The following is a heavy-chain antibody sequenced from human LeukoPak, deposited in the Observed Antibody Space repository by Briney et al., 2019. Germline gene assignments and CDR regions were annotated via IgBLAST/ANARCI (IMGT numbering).Heavy chain of an antibody. CDR3: ARGLISSGWSYYFDY. CDR2: IYYSGST. CDR1: GGSISSSSYY. Sequence: SETLSLTCTVSGGSISSSSYYWGWIRQPPGKGLEWIGSIYYSGSTYYNPSLKSRVTISVDTSKNQFSLKLSPVTAADTAVYYCARGLISSGWSYYFDYWGQGTLVAVSS. V-gene: IGHV4-39*07. D-gene: IGHD6-19*01. J-gene: IGHJ4*02.